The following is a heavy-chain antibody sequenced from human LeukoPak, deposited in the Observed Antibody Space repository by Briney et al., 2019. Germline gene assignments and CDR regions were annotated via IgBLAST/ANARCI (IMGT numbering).Heavy chain of an antibody. CDR1: GFTFGDYA. CDR2: ISSKAYGGTT. CDR3: TRYAFGGVIPFGY. Sequence: GGSLRLSCTASGFTFGDYAMSWVRQAPGKGLEWVGFISSKAYGGTTEYAASVKGRFTISRDDSKSIAYLQMNSLKTEDTAVYYCTRYAFGGVIPFGYWGQGTLVTVSS. V-gene: IGHV3-49*04. J-gene: IGHJ4*02. D-gene: IGHD3-16*02.